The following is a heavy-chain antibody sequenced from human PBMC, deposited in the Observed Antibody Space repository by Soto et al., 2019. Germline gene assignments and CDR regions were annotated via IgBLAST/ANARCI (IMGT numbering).Heavy chain of an antibody. CDR3: ARDLRDPSGYNIRGDYGMDV. CDR1: GYTFTSYG. CDR2: ISAYNGNT. V-gene: IGHV1-18*04. J-gene: IGHJ6*02. Sequence: GASVTVSCKASGYTFTSYGISWVRQAPGQGLEWMGWISAYNGNTNYAQKLQGRVTMTTDTSTSTAYMELRSLRSDDTAVYYCARDLRDPSGYNIRGDYGMDVWGQGTTVTVSS. D-gene: IGHD3-3*01.